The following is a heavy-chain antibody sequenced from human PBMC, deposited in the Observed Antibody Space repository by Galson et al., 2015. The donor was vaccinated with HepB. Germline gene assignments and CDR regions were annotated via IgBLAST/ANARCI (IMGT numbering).Heavy chain of an antibody. V-gene: IGHV3-15*01. CDR2: INTKPDGGTT. CDR1: GFTFSNAW. J-gene: IGHJ4*02. CDR3: TTEGY. Sequence: SLRLSCAASGFTFSNAWMSWVRLVPGKGLEWVGRINTKPDGGTTDHAAPVKGRFIISKDDSKTMLFLQMNSLETEDTAVYYCTTEGYWGQGTLVTVSS.